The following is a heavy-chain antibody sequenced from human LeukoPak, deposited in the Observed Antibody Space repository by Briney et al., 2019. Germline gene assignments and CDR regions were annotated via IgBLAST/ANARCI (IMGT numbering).Heavy chain of an antibody. V-gene: IGHV4-30-2*01. CDR1: GGSISSGGYY. Sequence: SETLSLTCTVSGGSISSGGYYWSWIRQPPGKGLEWIGYIYHSGSTYYNPSLKSRVTISVDRSKNQFSLKLSSVTAADTAVYYCATTMVRGVIGAFDIWGQGTMVTVSS. CDR3: ATTMVRGVIGAFDI. J-gene: IGHJ3*02. D-gene: IGHD3-10*01. CDR2: IYHSGST.